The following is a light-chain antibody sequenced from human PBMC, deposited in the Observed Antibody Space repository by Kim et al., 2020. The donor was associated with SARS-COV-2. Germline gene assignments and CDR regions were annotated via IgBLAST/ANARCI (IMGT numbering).Light chain of an antibody. CDR1: QRVSSNY. V-gene: IGKV3-20*01. CDR3: QQYSSSPAT. Sequence: CPGERATLSCRAGQRVSSNYVAWYQQKPGQAPRLLIYGASSRATGIPDRFSGSGSGTDFTLTITRLEPEDFAVYYCQQYSSSPATFGQGTKVDIK. CDR2: GAS. J-gene: IGKJ1*01.